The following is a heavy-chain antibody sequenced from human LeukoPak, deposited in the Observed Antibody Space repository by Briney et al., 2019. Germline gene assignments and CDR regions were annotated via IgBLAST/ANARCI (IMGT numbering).Heavy chain of an antibody. CDR3: ARGGVDSSSPYFDY. J-gene: IGHJ4*02. CDR2: IKQDGSEK. D-gene: IGHD6-6*01. CDR1: GFTFSSYW. V-gene: IGHV3-7*01. Sequence: GGSLRLSCAASGFTFSSYWMSWVRQAPGKGLEWVANIKQDGSEKYYVDSVKGRFTISRDNAKNSLYLQMNSLRAEDTAVYYCARGGVDSSSPYFDYWGQGTLVTVSS.